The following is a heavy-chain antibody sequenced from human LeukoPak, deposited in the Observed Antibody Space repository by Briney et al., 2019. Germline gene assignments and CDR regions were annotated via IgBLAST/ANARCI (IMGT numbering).Heavy chain of an antibody. CDR3: ARDTTVSSGMQF. CDR2: VVTTTT. J-gene: IGHJ4*02. V-gene: IGHV4-4*07. Sequence: PSETLSLTCTVSGGSISTYSWTWVRQSPGKGLEWIGSVVTTTTKYSPALRSRVAISVDTSKNQFSLRLESVTTADTALYYCARDTTVSSGMQFWGQGALVTVSS. D-gene: IGHD5/OR15-5a*01. CDR1: GGSISTYS.